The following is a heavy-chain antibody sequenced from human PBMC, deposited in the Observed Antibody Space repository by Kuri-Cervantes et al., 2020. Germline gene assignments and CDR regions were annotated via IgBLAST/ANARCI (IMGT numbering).Heavy chain of an antibody. CDR2: ISGSGDST. J-gene: IGHJ4*02. V-gene: IGHV3-23*01. Sequence: GEFLKISCAASGFIFSSYAMSWVRQAPGKGLEWVSAISGSGDSTYYADSVKGRFTISRDNSKNTLYLQMNSLRAEDTAVYYCAKEAMKAVTGTFYFDYWGQGTLVTVSS. D-gene: IGHD6-19*01. CDR3: AKEAMKAVTGTFYFDY. CDR1: GFIFSSYA.